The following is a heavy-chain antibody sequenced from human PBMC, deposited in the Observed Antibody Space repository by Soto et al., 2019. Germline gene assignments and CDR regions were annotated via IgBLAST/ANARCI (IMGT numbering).Heavy chain of an antibody. D-gene: IGHD2-15*01. J-gene: IGHJ4*02. CDR1: GFTFSSNS. CDR2: IDSTSMHL. V-gene: IGHV3-21*02. CDR3: ARLVVAYQHYIDY. Sequence: EVQLVESGGGLVKPGGSLRLSCAASGFTFSSNSMIWVRQAPGKGLEWVSYIDSTSMHLYYADSVKGRFTITRDNATKSVYLQMTSLRAEATAVYYCARLVVAYQHYIDYWGQGTLVTVSS.